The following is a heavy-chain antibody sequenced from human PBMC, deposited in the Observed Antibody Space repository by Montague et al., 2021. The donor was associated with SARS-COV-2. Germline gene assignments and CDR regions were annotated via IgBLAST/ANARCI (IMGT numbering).Heavy chain of an antibody. J-gene: IGHJ4*02. V-gene: IGHV6-1*01. Sequence: CAISGDSVWSNTAAWNWIWQSPSGGLEWLGRTNYRSKWTSDYATSVEGRISIDPDTSKHQFFLHLRSVTPEDTGVYYCVRDTGSAQAGFDAWGQGTLVTVSS. CDR1: GDSVWSNTAA. CDR3: VRDTGSAQAGFDA. D-gene: IGHD4-17*01. CDR2: TNYRSKWTS.